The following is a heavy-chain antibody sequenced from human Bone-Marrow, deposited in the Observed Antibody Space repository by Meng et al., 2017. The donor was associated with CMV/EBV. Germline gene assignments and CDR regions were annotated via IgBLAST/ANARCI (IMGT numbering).Heavy chain of an antibody. CDR2: TYYRSKWYN. J-gene: IGHJ4*02. CDR1: GDSVSSNSAA. CDR3: ARGPRGGYCSSTSCYSFDY. Sequence: SETLSLTCAISGDSVSSNSAAWNWIRQSPSRGLEWLGRTYYRSKWYNDYAVSVKSRITINPDTSKNQFSLQLNSVTPEDTAVYYCARGPRGGYCSSTSCYSFDYWGQGTLAAVSS. V-gene: IGHV6-1*01. D-gene: IGHD2-2*02.